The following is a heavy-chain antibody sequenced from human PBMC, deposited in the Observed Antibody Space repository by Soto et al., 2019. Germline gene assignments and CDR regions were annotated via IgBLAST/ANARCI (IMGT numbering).Heavy chain of an antibody. CDR1: GYTFTSYG. D-gene: IGHD6-13*01. CDR2: ISAYNGNT. CDR3: ARDWAAAGPFDY. Sequence: QVQLVQSGAEVKKPGASVKVSCKASGYTFTSYGISWVRQAPVQGLEWMGWISAYNGNTNYAQKLQGRVTMTTDTATSTAYLELRSLRSDDTAVYDCARDWAAAGPFDYWGQGTLVTVAS. J-gene: IGHJ4*02. V-gene: IGHV1-18*01.